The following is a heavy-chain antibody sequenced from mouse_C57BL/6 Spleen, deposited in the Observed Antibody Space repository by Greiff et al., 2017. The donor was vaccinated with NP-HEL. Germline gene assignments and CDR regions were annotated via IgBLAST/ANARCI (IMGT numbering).Heavy chain of an antibody. D-gene: IGHD1-1*01. Sequence: EMQLQQSGPELVKPGASVKIPCKASGYTFTDYNMDWVKQSHGKSLEWIGDINPNNGGTIYNQKFKGKATLTVDKSSSTAYMELRSLTSEDTAVYYCARLGSRKGYAMDYWGQGTSVTVSS. CDR1: GYTFTDYN. CDR3: ARLGSRKGYAMDY. CDR2: INPNNGGT. J-gene: IGHJ4*01. V-gene: IGHV1-18*01.